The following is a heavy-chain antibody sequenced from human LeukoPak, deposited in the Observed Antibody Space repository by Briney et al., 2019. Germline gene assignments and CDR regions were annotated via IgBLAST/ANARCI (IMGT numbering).Heavy chain of an antibody. J-gene: IGHJ4*02. V-gene: IGHV4-31*03. D-gene: IGHD4-17*01. CDR3: ARVSFTYGPLDS. Sequence: TSETLSLTCNVSRGSISSGGHYWSWIRQRPGKGLEWMGYTYFTGSTYYNPSLQSRLIISADMSMTQFSLRLRSVTAADTAVYYCARVSFTYGPLDSWGPGILVTVSS. CDR1: RGSISSGGHY. CDR2: TYFTGST.